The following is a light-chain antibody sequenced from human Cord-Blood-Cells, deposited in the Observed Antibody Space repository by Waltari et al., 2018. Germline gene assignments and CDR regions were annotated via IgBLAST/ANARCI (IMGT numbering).Light chain of an antibody. J-gene: IGKJ3*01. CDR3: QQSYSTPIFT. Sequence: DIQMTQSPSSLSASVVDRVTIPCRASQSISSYLNWYQQKPGKAPKLLIYAASSFQSGVPSRFSGSGSGTDFTLTISSLQPEDFATYYCQQSYSTPIFTFGPGTKVDIK. CDR2: AAS. CDR1: QSISSY. V-gene: IGKV1-39*01.